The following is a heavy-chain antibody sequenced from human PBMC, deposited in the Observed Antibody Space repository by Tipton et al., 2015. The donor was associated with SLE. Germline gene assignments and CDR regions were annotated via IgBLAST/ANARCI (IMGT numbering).Heavy chain of an antibody. J-gene: IGHJ4*02. D-gene: IGHD6-13*01. CDR3: ARGPPYSSTWDEVGWDY. CDR2: IYPGDSDT. V-gene: IGHV5-51*03. CDR1: GYSFTRYW. Sequence: QLVQSGAEVKKPGESLKISCKGSGYSFTRYWIGWVRQMPGKGLEWMGIIYPGDSDTRYSPSFQGQVTISADKSISTAYLQWSSLRASDTAMYYCARGPPYSSTWDEVGWDYWGQGTLVTVSS.